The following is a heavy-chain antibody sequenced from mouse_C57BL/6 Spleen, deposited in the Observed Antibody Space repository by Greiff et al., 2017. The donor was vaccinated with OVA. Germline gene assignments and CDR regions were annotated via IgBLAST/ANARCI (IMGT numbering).Heavy chain of an antibody. V-gene: IGHV3-6*01. CDR2: ISYDGSN. CDR1: GYSITSGYY. D-gene: IGHD2-1*01. CDR3: ANGNYAGWYFDV. J-gene: IGHJ1*03. Sequence: EVQVVESGPGLVKPSQSLSLTCSVTGYSITSGYYWNWIRQFPGNKLEWMGYISYDGSNNYNPSLKNRISITRDTSKNQFFLKLNSVTTEDTATYYCANGNYAGWYFDVWGTGTTVTVSS.